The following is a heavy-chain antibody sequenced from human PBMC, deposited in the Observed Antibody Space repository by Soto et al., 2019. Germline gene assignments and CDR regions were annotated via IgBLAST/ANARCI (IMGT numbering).Heavy chain of an antibody. V-gene: IGHV3-30*03. CDR2: MSYDGTKE. Sequence: AGGSLRLSCAASGFTFSTYGMHWVRQAPGKGLEWVAAMSYDGTKEYYVDSVKGRFTISRDNSRNTLFLQLNSLRAEDTAVYYCAGRSGSSDYWGRGTLVTVSS. D-gene: IGHD3-10*01. CDR3: AGRSGSSDY. CDR1: GFTFSTYG. J-gene: IGHJ4*02.